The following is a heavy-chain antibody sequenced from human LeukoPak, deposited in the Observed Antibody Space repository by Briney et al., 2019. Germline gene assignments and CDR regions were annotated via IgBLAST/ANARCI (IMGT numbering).Heavy chain of an antibody. CDR1: GSSFTSYW. Sequence: GXSLKIPCQGSGSSFTSYWIGWVRQLPGKGLEWMGIIYPGDSDTRYSPSFQGQVTISADKSISTAYLQWSSLKASDTAMYYCARRRAEQQLVLGYWGQGTLVTVSS. J-gene: IGHJ4*02. CDR3: ARRRAEQQLVLGY. V-gene: IGHV5-51*01. D-gene: IGHD6-13*01. CDR2: IYPGDSDT.